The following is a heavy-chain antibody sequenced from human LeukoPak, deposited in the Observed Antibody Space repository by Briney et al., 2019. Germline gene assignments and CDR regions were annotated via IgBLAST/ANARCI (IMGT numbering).Heavy chain of an antibody. D-gene: IGHD3-22*01. Sequence: ASVKVSCKASGGTFSSYAISWVRQAPGQGLEWMGRIIPILGIANYAQKFQGRVTITADKSTSTAYMELSSLRSEDTAVYYCARRESSGYYLIDYWGQGTLVTVSS. J-gene: IGHJ4*02. CDR2: IIPILGIA. CDR1: GGTFSSYA. V-gene: IGHV1-69*04. CDR3: ARRESSGYYLIDY.